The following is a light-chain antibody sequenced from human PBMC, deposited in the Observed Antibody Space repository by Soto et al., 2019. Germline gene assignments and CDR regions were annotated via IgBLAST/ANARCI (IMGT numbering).Light chain of an antibody. J-gene: IGLJ1*01. CDR1: RSNIGSNT. CDR3: AAWDDSLNGRHV. Sequence: SVLTQPPSASGTPGQRVTISCSGSRSNIGSNTVNWFQQLPGTAPKLLIYSDNQRPSGVPGRFSGSKSGTSASLAISGLQAEDEADYYCAAWDDSLNGRHVFGTGTKLTVL. V-gene: IGLV1-44*01. CDR2: SDN.